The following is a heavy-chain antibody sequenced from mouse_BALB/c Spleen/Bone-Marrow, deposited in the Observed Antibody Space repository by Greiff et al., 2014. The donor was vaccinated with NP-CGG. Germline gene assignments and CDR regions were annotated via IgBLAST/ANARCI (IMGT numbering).Heavy chain of an antibody. CDR3: TRDKATPYYAMDY. D-gene: IGHD6-1*01. CDR2: IYPGSGST. Sequence: LQQPGSELVRPGGSVKLTCKASGHTFTNYWVHWVKQRPGQGLEWIGNIYPGSGSTNYDEKFKRKATLTVDTSSTTAYMQPSSLTTEDSAVYYCTRDKATPYYAMDYWGQGTSVTVSS. J-gene: IGHJ4*01. CDR1: GHTFTNYW. V-gene: IGHV1S22*01.